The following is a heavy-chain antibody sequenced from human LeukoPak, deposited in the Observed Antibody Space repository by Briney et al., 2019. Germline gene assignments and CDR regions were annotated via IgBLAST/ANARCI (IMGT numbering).Heavy chain of an antibody. CDR3: ARLVLGSGSRGFDY. CDR2: INPNSGGT. D-gene: IGHD3-10*01. Sequence: GASVKVSCKASGYTFTGYYMHWVRQAPGQGLEWMGWINPNSGGTNYAQKLQGRVTMTTDTSTSTAYMELRSLRSDDTAVFYCARLVLGSGSRGFDYWGQGTLVTVSS. J-gene: IGHJ4*02. CDR1: GYTFTGYY. V-gene: IGHV1-2*02.